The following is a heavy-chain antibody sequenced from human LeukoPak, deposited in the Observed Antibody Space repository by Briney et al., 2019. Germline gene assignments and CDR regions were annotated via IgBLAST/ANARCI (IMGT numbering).Heavy chain of an antibody. CDR1: GFTFSSYA. Sequence: GGSLRLSCAASGFTFSSYAMHWVRQAPGKGLEWVAVISYDGSNKYYADSVKGRFTISRDNSKNTLYLQMDSLRAEDTAVYYCARGAHYDSSAFDIWGQGTMATVSS. CDR2: ISYDGSNK. J-gene: IGHJ3*02. CDR3: ARGAHYDSSAFDI. V-gene: IGHV3-30-3*01. D-gene: IGHD3-22*01.